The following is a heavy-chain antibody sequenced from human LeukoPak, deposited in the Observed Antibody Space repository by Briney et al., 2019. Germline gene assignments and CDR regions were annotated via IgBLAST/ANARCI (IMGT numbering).Heavy chain of an antibody. CDR2: IDPSDSYT. V-gene: IGHV5-10-1*01. CDR3: ARHENIFSTFDM. Sequence: GESLKISCKGSGYSFTSYWITWVRQMPGKGLEWMGRIDPSDSYTNYSPSFQGHVTIPADKSISTAYLQWSSLKASDTAIYYCARHENIFSTFDMWGQGTMVTVSS. CDR1: GYSFTSYW. D-gene: IGHD3-9*01. J-gene: IGHJ3*02.